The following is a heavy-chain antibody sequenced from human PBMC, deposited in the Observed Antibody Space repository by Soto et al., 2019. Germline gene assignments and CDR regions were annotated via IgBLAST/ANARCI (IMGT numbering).Heavy chain of an antibody. CDR2: TYYSGST. CDR1: GGSISSGDYY. V-gene: IGHV4-30-4*01. D-gene: IGHD7-27*01. Sequence: KPSETLSLTCTVSGGSISSGDYYWSWIRQPPGKGLEWIGYTYYSGSTYYNPSLKSRVTISVDTSKNQFSLKLSSVTAADTAVYYCARDPYPGNWFDPWGQGTLVTVSS. CDR3: ARDPYPGNWFDP. J-gene: IGHJ5*02.